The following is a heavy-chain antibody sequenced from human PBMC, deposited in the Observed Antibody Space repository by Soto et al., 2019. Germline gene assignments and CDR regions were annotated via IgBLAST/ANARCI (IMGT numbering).Heavy chain of an antibody. CDR3: ARQEYITTWYLKY. CDR1: GFTFSAYA. D-gene: IGHD6-13*01. CDR2: ISGSGGAT. J-gene: IGHJ4*02. V-gene: IGHV3-23*01. Sequence: GGSLRLSCAASGFTFSAYAMSWVRQAPGKGLEWVSVISGSGGATYYADSVKGRFTISRDNSKNTLYLQMSSLRAEDTAVYYCARQEYITTWYLKYWGQGTLVTVSS.